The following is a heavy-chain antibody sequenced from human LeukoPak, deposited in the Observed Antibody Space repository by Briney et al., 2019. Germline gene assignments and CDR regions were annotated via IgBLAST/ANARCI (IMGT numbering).Heavy chain of an antibody. Sequence: PGGSLRLSCAASGFTFSSYSMHWVRQAPGKGLVWVSRINSDGSSTEYADFVKGRFTLSRDNAKNTMYLQMNSLREEDTAVYYCVRVAGSVAGTGWFDPWGQGTLVTVSS. V-gene: IGHV3-74*03. CDR2: INSDGSST. CDR1: GFTFSSYS. D-gene: IGHD6-19*01. J-gene: IGHJ5*02. CDR3: VRVAGSVAGTGWFDP.